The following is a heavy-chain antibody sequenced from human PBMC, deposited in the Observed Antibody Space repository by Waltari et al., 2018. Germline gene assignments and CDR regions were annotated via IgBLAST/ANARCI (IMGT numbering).Heavy chain of an antibody. V-gene: IGHV1-69*14. CDR3: AREIVVVIATSNWFDP. CDR1: GGTFRSYA. D-gene: IGHD2-21*01. J-gene: IGHJ5*02. Sequence: QVQLVQSGAEVKKPGSSVKVSCKASGGTFRSYAISWVRQAPGQGLEWMGGIIPIFGTANYAQKFQGRVTITADKSTSTAYMELSSLRSEDTAVYYCAREIVVVIATSNWFDPWGQGTLVTVSS. CDR2: IIPIFGTA.